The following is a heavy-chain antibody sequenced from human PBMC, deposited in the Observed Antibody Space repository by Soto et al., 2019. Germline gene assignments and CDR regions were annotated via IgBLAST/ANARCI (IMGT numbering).Heavy chain of an antibody. CDR2: IIPIFGTA. Sequence: QVQLVQSGAEVKKPGSSVKVSCKASGGTFSSYAISWVRQAPGQGLEWMGGIIPIFGTANYAQKFQGRVTITAGQTPSQAHQGVGSPRSEDTAGYYWGRALVGGGGGYFDYWGQGTLVTVSS. D-gene: IGHD2-2*01. CDR3: GRALVGGGGGYFDY. CDR1: GGTFSSYA. J-gene: IGHJ4*02. V-gene: IGHV1-69*01.